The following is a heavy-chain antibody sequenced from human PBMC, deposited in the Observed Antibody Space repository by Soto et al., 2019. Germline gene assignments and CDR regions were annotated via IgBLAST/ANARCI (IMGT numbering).Heavy chain of an antibody. D-gene: IGHD5-12*01. CDR2: ISSSSSYT. V-gene: IGHV3-11*05. J-gene: IGHJ3*02. CDR3: ARESLRGYSGYDPAYTAFDI. CDR1: GFTVSSNY. Sequence: GGSLRLSCAASGFTVSSNYMSWIRQAPGKGLEWVSYISSSSSYTNYADSVKGRFTISRDNAKNSLYLQMNSLRAEDTAVYYCARESLRGYSGYDPAYTAFDIWGQGTMVTVSS.